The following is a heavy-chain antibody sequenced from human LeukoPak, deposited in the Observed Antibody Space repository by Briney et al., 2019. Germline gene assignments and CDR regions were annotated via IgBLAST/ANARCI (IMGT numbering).Heavy chain of an antibody. CDR1: GYSFTSYW. CDR2: IYPGDSDT. J-gene: IGHJ6*02. V-gene: IGHV5-51*01. Sequence: GESLKISCKGSGYSFTSYWIGWVRQMPGKGLEWMGIIYPGDSDTRYSPSFQGQVTISADKSISTAYLQWSSLKASDTATYYCARHGPDYYYSMDVWGQGTTVTVSS. CDR3: ARHGPDYYYSMDV.